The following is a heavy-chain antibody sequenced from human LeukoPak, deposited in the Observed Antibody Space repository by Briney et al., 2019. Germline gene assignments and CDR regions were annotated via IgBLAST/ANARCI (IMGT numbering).Heavy chain of an antibody. Sequence: GGSLRLSCAASGFSNYAMAWVRQAPGKGLEWVSAISGSGNTTYFGDSVTGRFTISRDNPKNTVYLQMNSLSAEDTAVYYCAKGPAPYCSGGSCYSPHWYFDLWGRGTLVTVSS. CDR1: GFSNYA. CDR2: ISGSGNTT. D-gene: IGHD2-15*01. J-gene: IGHJ2*01. CDR3: AKGPAPYCSGGSCYSPHWYFDL. V-gene: IGHV3-23*01.